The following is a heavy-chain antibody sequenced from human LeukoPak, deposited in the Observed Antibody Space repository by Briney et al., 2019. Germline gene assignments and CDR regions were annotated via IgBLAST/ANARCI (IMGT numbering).Heavy chain of an antibody. Sequence: GESLKICCEGSGSSFTNYRISWVRHTRGRRLEWMEIIYPGDSDTRYSPSFQGQVTISADKSISTAYLQWSSLKASDTAMYYCARLQYSSSWYGGRGYFDYWGQGTLVTVSS. J-gene: IGHJ4*02. D-gene: IGHD6-13*01. CDR3: ARLQYSSSWYGGRGYFDY. CDR1: GSSFTNYR. V-gene: IGHV5-51*01. CDR2: IYPGDSDT.